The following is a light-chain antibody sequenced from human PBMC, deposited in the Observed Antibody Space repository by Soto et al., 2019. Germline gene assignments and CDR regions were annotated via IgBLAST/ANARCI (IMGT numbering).Light chain of an antibody. Sequence: ALTQPPSASGSPGQSVTISCTGTSSDVGGYNYVSWYQQHPGNAPKLMIYEVSKRPSGVPDRFSGSKSGNTASLTVSGLQAADEADYYCSSYAGSNILSVVFGGGTKLTVL. CDR1: SSDVGGYNY. J-gene: IGLJ2*01. V-gene: IGLV2-8*01. CDR3: SSYAGSNILSVV. CDR2: EVS.